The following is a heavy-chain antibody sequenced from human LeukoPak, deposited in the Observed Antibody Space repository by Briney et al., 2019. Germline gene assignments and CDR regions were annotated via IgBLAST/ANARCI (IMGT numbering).Heavy chain of an antibody. CDR1: GFIFSNYW. V-gene: IGHV3-7*01. CDR2: IKRDGSEK. CDR3: AKVLPGPFHY. D-gene: IGHD1-1*01. J-gene: IGHJ4*02. Sequence: GGTLRLSCAASGFIFSNYWMSWVRQAPGKGLEWVANIKRDGSEKYYVDSVKGRFTVSRDDAKNSLYLQMNSLRAEDTAVYYCAKVLPGPFHYWGQGTLVTVSS.